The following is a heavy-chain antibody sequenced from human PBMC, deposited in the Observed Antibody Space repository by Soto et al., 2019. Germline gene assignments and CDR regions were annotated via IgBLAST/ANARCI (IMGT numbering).Heavy chain of an antibody. CDR2: ISWNSGNI. Sequence: GGSLRLSCAASGFTFDDYAMHWVRQAPGKGLEWVSGISWNSGNIGYADSVKGRFTISRDNAKNSLYLQMNSLRAEDTALYYCAKDMQALYYYGMDVWGQGTTVTVSS. CDR1: GFTFDDYA. J-gene: IGHJ6*02. V-gene: IGHV3-9*01. CDR3: AKDMQALYYYGMDV.